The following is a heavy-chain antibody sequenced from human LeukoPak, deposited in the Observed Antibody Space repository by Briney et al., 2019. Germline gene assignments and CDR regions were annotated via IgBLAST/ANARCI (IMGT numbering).Heavy chain of an antibody. Sequence: GEPLKNSCKASGYSFDYYWIAWVRQMPGKSLEWMGIIYPDDSDSTYSPSFQGQVTISVDKSINTAYLQWSSLKASNTAIYYCARVGSVTNFGVVSYYFHYWGRGTLVTVSS. CDR2: IYPDDSDS. D-gene: IGHD3-3*01. CDR3: ARVGSVTNFGVVSYYFHY. J-gene: IGHJ4*02. CDR1: GYSFDYYW. V-gene: IGHV5-51*01.